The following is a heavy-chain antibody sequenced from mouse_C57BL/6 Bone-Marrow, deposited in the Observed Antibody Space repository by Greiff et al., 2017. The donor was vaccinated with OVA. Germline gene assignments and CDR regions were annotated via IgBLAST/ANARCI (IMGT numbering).Heavy chain of an antibody. V-gene: IGHV5-15*01. Sequence: EVKLMESGGGLVQPGGSLKLSCAASGFTFSDYGMAWVRQAPRKGPEWVAFISNLAYSIYYADTVTGRFTISRENAKNTLYLEMSSLRSEDTARYYCARPDSSGTGAMDYWGQGTSVTVSS. CDR1: GFTFSDYG. CDR3: ARPDSSGTGAMDY. D-gene: IGHD3-2*02. J-gene: IGHJ4*01. CDR2: ISNLAYSI.